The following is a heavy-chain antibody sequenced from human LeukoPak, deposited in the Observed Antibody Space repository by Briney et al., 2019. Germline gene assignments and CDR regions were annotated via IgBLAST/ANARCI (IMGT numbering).Heavy chain of an antibody. Sequence: SGGSLRLSCAASGFTFSSYAMHWVRQAPGKGLEWVAVISYDGSNKYYADSVKGRFTISRDNSKNTVYLQMNSLRGEDTAVYYCARDPGGYYDFWSGPGGGQGTLVTVSS. D-gene: IGHD3-3*01. J-gene: IGHJ4*02. CDR1: GFTFSSYA. CDR3: ARDPGGYYDFWSGPG. CDR2: ISYDGSNK. V-gene: IGHV3-30-3*01.